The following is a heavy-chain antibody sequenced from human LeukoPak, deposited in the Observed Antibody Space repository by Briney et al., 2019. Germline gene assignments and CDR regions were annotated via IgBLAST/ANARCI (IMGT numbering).Heavy chain of an antibody. J-gene: IGHJ3*01. CDR2: IYNTGST. V-gene: IGHV4-59*01. Sequence: PSETLSLTCTVSGGSISSYYWSWIRQPPGKGLDWIGYIYNTGSTNYNPSLKSRVTMSLDTSKNQFSLKLSSVTAADTAIYYCAKDRRHRDGFDFWGQGTMVTVSS. CDR3: AKDRRHRDGFDF. D-gene: IGHD6-25*01. CDR1: GGSISSYY.